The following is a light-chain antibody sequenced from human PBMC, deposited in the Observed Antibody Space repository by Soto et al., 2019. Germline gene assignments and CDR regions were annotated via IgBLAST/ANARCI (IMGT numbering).Light chain of an antibody. CDR2: AAS. V-gene: IGKV1-8*01. CDR3: QHYYNYPWT. Sequence: AVLLTQSPSSFSASTGDRATITCRASQDIHNYLAWYQQVPGKAPKLLLYAASILQTGVPSRFSGSGSGTDFPLTIDGLQSEDFATYFCQHYYNYPWTFGQGITVE. J-gene: IGKJ1*01. CDR1: QDIHNY.